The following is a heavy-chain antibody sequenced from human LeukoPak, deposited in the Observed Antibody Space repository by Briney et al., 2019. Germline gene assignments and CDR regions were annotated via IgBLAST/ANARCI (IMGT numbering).Heavy chain of an antibody. D-gene: IGHD3-3*01. J-gene: IGHJ3*02. V-gene: IGHV3-21*01. CDR1: GFTFGDYA. CDR3: ARGSRLGVVGRDAFDI. Sequence: GGSLRLSCTASGFTFGDYAMSWFRQAPGKGLEWVSSISISSNYIYYPDSLKGRFTISRDNAKNSLYLQINSLRAEDTAVYYCARGSRLGVVGRDAFDIWGQGTMVTVSS. CDR2: ISISSNYI.